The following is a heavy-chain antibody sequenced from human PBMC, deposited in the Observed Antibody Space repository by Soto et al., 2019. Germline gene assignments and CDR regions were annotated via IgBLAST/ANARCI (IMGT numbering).Heavy chain of an antibody. CDR3: ARVDCSSSSCYEGDWFDP. D-gene: IGHD2-2*01. V-gene: IGHV4-31*03. J-gene: IGHJ5*02. CDR1: GGSISSGGYY. Sequence: QVQLQESGPGLVKPSQTLSLTGTVSGGSISSGGYYWGWIRQHPGKGLEWIGYIYYSGSTYYNPSLKSRVTISVDTSKNQFSLKLSSVTAADTAVYYCARVDCSSSSCYEGDWFDPWGQGTLVTVSS. CDR2: IYYSGST.